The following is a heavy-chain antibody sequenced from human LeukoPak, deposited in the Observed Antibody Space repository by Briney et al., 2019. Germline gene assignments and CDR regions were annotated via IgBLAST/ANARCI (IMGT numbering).Heavy chain of an antibody. CDR1: GGSISSYY. V-gene: IGHV4-59*01. J-gene: IGHJ4*02. CDR2: IYYSGST. Sequence: PSETLSLTCTVSGGSISSYYWSWIRQPPGKGLEWIGYIYYSGSTNYNPSLKSRVTISVDTSKNQFSLKLSSVTAADTAVYYCARTSGYSSKFDYWGQGTLVTVSS. D-gene: IGHD3-3*01. CDR3: ARTSGYSSKFDY.